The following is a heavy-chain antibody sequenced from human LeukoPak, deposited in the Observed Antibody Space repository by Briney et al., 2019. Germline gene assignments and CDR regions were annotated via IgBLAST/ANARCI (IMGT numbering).Heavy chain of an antibody. D-gene: IGHD6-13*01. CDR1: GGSISSYY. J-gene: IGHJ6*03. CDR2: IYYGGDT. Sequence: SETLSLTCTVSGGSISSYYWSWIRQSPGKGLEWIGYIYYGGDTNYNPSLKSRVTISVDTSKNQFSLKLSSVTAADTAVYYCARDRGATAGTRSYYYMDVWGKGTTVTISS. CDR3: ARDRGATAGTRSYYYMDV. V-gene: IGHV4-59*12.